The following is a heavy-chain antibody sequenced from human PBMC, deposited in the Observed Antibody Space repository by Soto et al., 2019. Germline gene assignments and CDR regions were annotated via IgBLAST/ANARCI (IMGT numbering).Heavy chain of an antibody. D-gene: IGHD3-10*01. Sequence: PGGSLRLSCAASGFTFSSYSMNWVRQAPGKGLEWVSSISSSSSYIYYADSVKGRFTISRDNAKNSLYLQMNSLRAEDTAVYYCARDPVTMVRGAQDYWGQGTLFTVSS. CDR1: GFTFSSYS. CDR2: ISSSSSYI. J-gene: IGHJ4*02. V-gene: IGHV3-21*01. CDR3: ARDPVTMVRGAQDY.